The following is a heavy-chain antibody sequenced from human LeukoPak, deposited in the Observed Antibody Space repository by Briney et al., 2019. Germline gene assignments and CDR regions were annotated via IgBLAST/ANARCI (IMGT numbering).Heavy chain of an antibody. CDR2: INYSGST. CDR3: ARISTVTHQFDY. Sequence: KPSETLSLTCAVYGETFSGFCWSWIRQPPGKGLEWIGEINYSGSTNYNPSLKSRVTISVDTSKDQFSLNLNSVTAADTAVYYCARISTVTHQFDYWGQGMLVTVSS. V-gene: IGHV4-34*01. D-gene: IGHD4-17*01. J-gene: IGHJ4*02. CDR1: GETFSGFC.